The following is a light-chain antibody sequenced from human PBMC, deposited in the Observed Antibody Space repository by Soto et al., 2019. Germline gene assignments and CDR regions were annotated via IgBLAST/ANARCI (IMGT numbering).Light chain of an antibody. CDR3: QQYNNWPIT. J-gene: IGKJ5*01. CDR1: QSISPY. V-gene: IGKV1-39*01. CDR2: AAS. Sequence: DIHMTHSPSSLSASVGDRVSIAFRPSQSISPYLSWYQQKPGKAPKLLIFAASSLQSEVPSRLSGSRSGKEFPLTISSLQSEDFEIYYCQQYNNWPITFGQGTRLEIK.